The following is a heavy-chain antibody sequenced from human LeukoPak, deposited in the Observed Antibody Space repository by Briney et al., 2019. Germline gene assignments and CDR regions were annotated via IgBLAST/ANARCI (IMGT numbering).Heavy chain of an antibody. CDR3: ARDGEPGIGGFDP. CDR1: GFTVSSNY. J-gene: IGHJ5*02. Sequence: PGGSLRLSCAASGFTVSSNYMSWVRQAPGKGLEWVSVIFSGGSTYYADSVKGRFTISRDNSNNTLYLQMNSLRAEDTAVYYCARDGEPGIGGFDPWGQGTLVTVSS. V-gene: IGHV3-66*01. D-gene: IGHD1-14*01. CDR2: IFSGGST.